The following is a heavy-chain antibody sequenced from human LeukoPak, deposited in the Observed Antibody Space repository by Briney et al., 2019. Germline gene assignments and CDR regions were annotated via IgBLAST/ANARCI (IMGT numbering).Heavy chain of an antibody. Sequence: SETLSLTCAVCGGSFSGYYWSWIRQPPGKGLEWIGEINHSGSTNYNPSLKSRVTISVDTSKNQFSLKLSSVTAADTAVYYCAREYVVVVPAAIRYYYYYYMDVWGKGTTVTVSS. V-gene: IGHV4-34*01. CDR3: AREYVVVVPAAIRYYYYYYMDV. D-gene: IGHD2-2*02. CDR2: INHSGST. CDR1: GGSFSGYY. J-gene: IGHJ6*03.